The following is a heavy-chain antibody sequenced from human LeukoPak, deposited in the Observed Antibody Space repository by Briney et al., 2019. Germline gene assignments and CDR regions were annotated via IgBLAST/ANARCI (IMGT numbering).Heavy chain of an antibody. Sequence: GGCLRLSCADSGFTFSSYWMHWVRQAPGGGRGWVSRINTDGRRTTYADSGKGRFTISRDNAKNTLYLQMNSLRAEDTALYFCASGIRERGFDYWGQGTLVTVSS. CDR1: GFTFSSYW. V-gene: IGHV3-74*01. D-gene: IGHD1-1*01. J-gene: IGHJ4*02. CDR2: INTDGRRT. CDR3: ASGIRERGFDY.